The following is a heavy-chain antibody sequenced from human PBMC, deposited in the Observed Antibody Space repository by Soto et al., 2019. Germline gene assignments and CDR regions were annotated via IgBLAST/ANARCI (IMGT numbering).Heavy chain of an antibody. CDR2: MSHSGGT. Sequence: QEQLQQWGAGLLKPSETLSLTCAVYGGFVSSGNYYWSWIRQPPGKGLEWIGEMSHSGGTHFNPSLKSRVTISVDKSKNQFSLKMSSVTAADTALYYCARVERGTATTVVAAFDIWGPGTMVTVSS. V-gene: IGHV4-34*01. CDR1: GGFVSSGNYY. D-gene: IGHD1-1*01. CDR3: ARVERGTATTVVAAFDI. J-gene: IGHJ3*02.